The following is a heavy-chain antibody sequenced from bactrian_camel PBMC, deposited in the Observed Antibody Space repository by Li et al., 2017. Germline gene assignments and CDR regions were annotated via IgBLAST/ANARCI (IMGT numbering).Heavy chain of an antibody. Sequence: VQLVESGGGSVQAGGSLRLSCAFDAYTPANVRMAWFRQAPGREREAVARLYSRGGTPFYADSVKGRFTISQDNTENTLYLQMDSLKPDDSGMYYCATTSACGGSWYADSDACVRYCRDYKYFGQGTQVTVS. CDR1: AYTPANVR. D-gene: IGHD6*01. V-gene: IGHV3S61*01. J-gene: IGHJ4*01. CDR2: LYSRGGTP.